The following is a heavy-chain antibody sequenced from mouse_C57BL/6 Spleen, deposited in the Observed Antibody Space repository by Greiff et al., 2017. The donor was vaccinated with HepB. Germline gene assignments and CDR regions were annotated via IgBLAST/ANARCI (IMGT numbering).Heavy chain of an antibody. CDR3: ARELTGDYFDY. D-gene: IGHD4-1*01. Sequence: DVHLVESGGGLVKPGGSLKLSCAASGFTFSDYGMHWVRQAPEKGLEWVAYISSGSSTIYYADTVKGRFTISRDNAKNTLFLQMTSLRSEDTAMYYCARELTGDYFDYWGQGTTLTVSS. CDR2: ISSGSSTI. J-gene: IGHJ2*01. CDR1: GFTFSDYG. V-gene: IGHV5-17*01.